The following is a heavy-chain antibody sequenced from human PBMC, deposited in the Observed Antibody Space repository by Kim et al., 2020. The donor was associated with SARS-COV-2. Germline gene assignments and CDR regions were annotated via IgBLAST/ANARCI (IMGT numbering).Heavy chain of an antibody. CDR2: IYYSGST. CDR3: ASCSSIRAFDI. V-gene: IGHV4-59*08. Sequence: SETLSLTCTVSGGSISSYYWSWIRQPPGKGLEWIGYIYYSGSTNYNPSLKSRVTISVDTSKNQFSLKLSSVIAADTAVYYCASCSSIRAFDIWGQGTMVT. D-gene: IGHD2-2*01. CDR1: GGSISSYY. J-gene: IGHJ3*02.